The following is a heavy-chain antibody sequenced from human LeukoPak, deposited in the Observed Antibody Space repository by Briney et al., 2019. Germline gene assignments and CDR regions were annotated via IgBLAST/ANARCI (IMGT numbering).Heavy chain of an antibody. CDR1: VFTVSSYY. J-gene: IGHJ5*02. Sequence: GGSVRLSCAASVFTVSSYYMSWVRQAPAKGLEWVSVIYSGGSTYYADSVKGRFTISRHNSKNTLYLQMNRLRTEDTAVYYCARDRYSSSSFWFDPWGQGTLVTVSS. CDR2: IYSGGST. CDR3: ARDRYSSSSFWFDP. D-gene: IGHD6-6*01. V-gene: IGHV3-53*04.